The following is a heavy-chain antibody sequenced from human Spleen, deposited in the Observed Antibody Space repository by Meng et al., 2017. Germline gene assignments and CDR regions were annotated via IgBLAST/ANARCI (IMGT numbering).Heavy chain of an antibody. D-gene: IGHD2-15*01. CDR2: ISGSGGST. CDR3: AKDYGYCRDGSCPRDYFDY. V-gene: IGHV3-23*01. Sequence: GESLKISCAASRFTFSSYAMSWVRQAPGKGLEWVSSISGSGGSTYYVDSVKGRFTISRDNSKNTLYLQMNSLRAEDTAVYYCAKDYGYCRDGSCPRDYFDYWGQGTLVTVSS. CDR1: RFTFSSYA. J-gene: IGHJ4*02.